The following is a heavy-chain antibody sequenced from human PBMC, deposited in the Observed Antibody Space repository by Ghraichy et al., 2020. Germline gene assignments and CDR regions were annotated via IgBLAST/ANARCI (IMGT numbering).Heavy chain of an antibody. CDR1: GGSFSGYY. Sequence: SETLSLTCAVYGGSFSGYYWSWIRQPPGKGLEWIGEINHSGSTNYNPSLKSRVTISVDTSKNQFSLKLSSVTAADTAVYYCARGPRFGPYDYGDYAHWGQGTLVTVSS. CDR3: ARGPRFGPYDYGDYAH. CDR2: INHSGST. J-gene: IGHJ4*02. V-gene: IGHV4-34*01. D-gene: IGHD4-17*01.